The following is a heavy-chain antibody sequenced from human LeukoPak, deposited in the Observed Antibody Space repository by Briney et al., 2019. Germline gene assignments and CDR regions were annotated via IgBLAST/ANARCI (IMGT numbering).Heavy chain of an antibody. D-gene: IGHD3-10*01. V-gene: IGHV4-34*01. J-gene: IGHJ5*02. CDR2: IDHSGST. CDR3: ARGKILWFGDPRWFDP. CDR1: GFTFSSYG. Sequence: GSLRLSCAASGFTFSSYGMHWVRQPPGKGLEWIGEIDHSGSTNYNPSLKSRVTISVDTSKNQFSLKLSSVTAADTAVYYCARGKILWFGDPRWFDPWGQGTLVTVSS.